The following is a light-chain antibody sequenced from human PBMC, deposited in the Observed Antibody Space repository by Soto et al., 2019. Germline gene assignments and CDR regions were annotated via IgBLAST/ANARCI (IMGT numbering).Light chain of an antibody. Sequence: DIQMTQSPSTLSASIGDRVTITCRASQTISSRLAWYQQKPGKAPKFLIYDASSLESGVPSRFGGSGSGTEFTLTISSLQPDDFATYYCQQYNDYSRTFGQGTKVDIK. CDR1: QTISSR. J-gene: IGKJ1*01. CDR2: DAS. V-gene: IGKV1-5*01. CDR3: QQYNDYSRT.